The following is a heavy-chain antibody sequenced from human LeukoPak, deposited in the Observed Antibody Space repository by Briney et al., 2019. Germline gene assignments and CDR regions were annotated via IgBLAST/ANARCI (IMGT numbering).Heavy chain of an antibody. V-gene: IGHV3-21*01. CDR1: GFTFSIYS. Sequence: GGSLRLSCAASGFTFSIYSMNWVRQAPGKGLEWVSSISSSSSYIYYADSVKGRFTISRDNAKNSLYLQMNSLRAEDTAVYYCARARYYDILTGYYGSYGMDVWGQGTTVTVSS. D-gene: IGHD3-9*01. CDR3: ARARYYDILTGYYGSYGMDV. J-gene: IGHJ6*02. CDR2: ISSSSSYI.